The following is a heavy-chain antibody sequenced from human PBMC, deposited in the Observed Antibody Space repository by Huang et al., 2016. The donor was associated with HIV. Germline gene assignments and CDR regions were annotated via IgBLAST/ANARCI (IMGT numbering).Heavy chain of an antibody. D-gene: IGHD3-22*01. J-gene: IGHJ3*01. V-gene: IGHV1-18*01. CDR1: GYSFTDYG. Sequence: QAQLMQSGPEVKKPGASVKVSCKTSGYSFTDYGITWVRQAPGQGPEWVGWIIAFNVDTEKAQRLQGRVTLTTDTSTSMAYMELRSLRFDDTAVYFCARDPKYHRIGYYRQRRGIDVWGQGTMVSVSS. CDR3: ARDPKYHRIGYYRQRRGIDV. CDR2: IIAFNVDT.